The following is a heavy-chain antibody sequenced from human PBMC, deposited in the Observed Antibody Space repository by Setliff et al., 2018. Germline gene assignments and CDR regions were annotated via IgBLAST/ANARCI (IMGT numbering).Heavy chain of an antibody. CDR2: IHHSGKA. J-gene: IGHJ5*01. V-gene: IGHV4-59*04. CDR1: GGSISSYY. D-gene: IGHD1-26*01. CDR3: TRSYHLVLTNWFDA. Sequence: SETLSLTCTVSGGSISSYYWSWIRQPPGKGLEWIVNIHHSGKAYYNPSLKSRVTMSVDKSRNQFSLRLTSVTAADTAIYYCTRSYHLVLTNWFDAWGHGTLVTVSS.